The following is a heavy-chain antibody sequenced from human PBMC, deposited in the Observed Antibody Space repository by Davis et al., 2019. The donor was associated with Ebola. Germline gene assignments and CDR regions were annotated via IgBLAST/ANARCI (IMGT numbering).Heavy chain of an antibody. CDR2: IYHSGST. Sequence: SETLSLTCAVSGGSISSSNWWSWVRQPPGKGLEWIGEIYHSGSTNYNPSLKSRVTISVDTSKNQFSLKLSSVTAADTAVYYCARGIRYGSGSYYRYYYGMDVWGQGTTVTVSS. D-gene: IGHD3-10*01. CDR1: GGSISSSNW. J-gene: IGHJ6*02. CDR3: ARGIRYGSGSYYRYYYGMDV. V-gene: IGHV4-4*02.